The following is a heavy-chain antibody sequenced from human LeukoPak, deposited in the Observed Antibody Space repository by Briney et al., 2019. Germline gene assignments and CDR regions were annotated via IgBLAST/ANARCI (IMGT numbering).Heavy chain of an antibody. CDR1: GFTFSNYA. Sequence: PGGSLRLSCAASGFTFSNYAMHWVRQAPGKGLEWVAVISYDGSSRYYADSVKGRFTISRDNSKNTLYLQMNSLRGEDTAVYYCARSKSYSSGWTDFGYWGQGTLVAVSS. V-gene: IGHV3-30*03. CDR2: ISYDGSSR. J-gene: IGHJ4*02. D-gene: IGHD6-19*01. CDR3: ARSKSYSSGWTDFGY.